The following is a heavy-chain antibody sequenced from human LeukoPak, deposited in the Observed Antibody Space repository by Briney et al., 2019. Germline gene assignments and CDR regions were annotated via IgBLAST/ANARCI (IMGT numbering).Heavy chain of an antibody. Sequence: GESLKISCKASGYSFTDYWIGWVRQMPGKGLEWMGIIYPGGSETRYSPSFQGQVTISADNSISTAYLQWSSLKASDTAMYYCARRGLGSSWSSADSWGQGTLITVSS. CDR2: IYPGGSET. J-gene: IGHJ4*02. D-gene: IGHD6-13*01. CDR1: GYSFTDYW. V-gene: IGHV5-51*01. CDR3: ARRGLGSSWSSADS.